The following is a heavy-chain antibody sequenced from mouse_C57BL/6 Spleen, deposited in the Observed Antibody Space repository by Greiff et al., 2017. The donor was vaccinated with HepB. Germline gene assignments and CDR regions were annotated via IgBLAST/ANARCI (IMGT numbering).Heavy chain of an antibody. Sequence: EVKVVESGGGLVKPGGSLKLSCAASGFTFSSYAMSWVRQTPEKRLEWVATISDGGSYTYYPDNVKGRITISRDNAKNNLYLQMSHLKSEDTAMYYCARGYYSNYGYFDVWGTGTTVTVSS. CDR1: GFTFSSYA. V-gene: IGHV5-4*03. D-gene: IGHD2-5*01. CDR3: ARGYYSNYGYFDV. J-gene: IGHJ1*03. CDR2: ISDGGSYT.